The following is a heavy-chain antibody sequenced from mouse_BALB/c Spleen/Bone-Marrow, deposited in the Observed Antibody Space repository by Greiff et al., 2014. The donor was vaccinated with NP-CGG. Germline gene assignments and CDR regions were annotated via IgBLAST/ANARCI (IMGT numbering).Heavy chain of an antibody. J-gene: IGHJ4*01. CDR3: ARDSFLITRALDY. Sequence: QVQLQQSGPGLVAPSQSLSITCTVSGFSLTGYGVSWVRQSPGKGLEWLGMIWGDGSTDYNSALKSRLSISKDNSKSQVFLNMXSLQTDDTARYYCARDSFLITRALDYWGQGTSVTVSS. CDR2: IWGDGST. V-gene: IGHV2-6-7*01. CDR1: GFSLTGYG. D-gene: IGHD2-4*01.